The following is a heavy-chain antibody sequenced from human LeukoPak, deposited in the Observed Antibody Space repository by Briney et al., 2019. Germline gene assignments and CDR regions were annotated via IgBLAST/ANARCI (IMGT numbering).Heavy chain of an antibody. CDR3: SGYDSRAYYFDY. CDR1: GSTVSSNY. V-gene: IGHV3-53*01. J-gene: IGHJ4*02. Sequence: GGSLRLSCAASGSTVSSNYMSWVRQAPGKGLEWVSVIYSGGSTYYADSVKGRFTISRDNSKNTLYLQMNSLRAEDTAVYYCSGYDSRAYYFDYWGQGTLVTVSS. CDR2: IYSGGST. D-gene: IGHD5-12*01.